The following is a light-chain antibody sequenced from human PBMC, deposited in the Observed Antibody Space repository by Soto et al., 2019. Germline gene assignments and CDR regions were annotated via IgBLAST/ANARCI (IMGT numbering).Light chain of an antibody. CDR3: SSYRSSTTFV. V-gene: IGLV2-14*01. J-gene: IGLJ1*01. Sequence: QAVRSEPACVSGSIGQSITIFCTGTSSDVGAYNFVSWYQQYPGKAPKVIIFEVRKRPSGVSNRFSGSKSGDTASLTISGLQAEDEADYYFSSYRSSTTFVFGTGTK. CDR1: SSDVGAYNF. CDR2: EVR.